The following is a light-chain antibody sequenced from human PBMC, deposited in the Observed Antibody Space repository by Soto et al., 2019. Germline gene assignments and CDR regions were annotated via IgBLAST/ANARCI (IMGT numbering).Light chain of an antibody. V-gene: IGKV3-11*01. CDR2: DAF. Sequence: EIVLTQSPATLSLSPGERATLSCRASQSVSTYLAWYQQKPGQAPRLLIYDAFNRATGIPARFIGSGSGTDFALTISSLEAEDFAVYYCQLRSNWPRTFGQGTKVDIK. CDR1: QSVSTY. CDR3: QLRSNWPRT. J-gene: IGKJ1*01.